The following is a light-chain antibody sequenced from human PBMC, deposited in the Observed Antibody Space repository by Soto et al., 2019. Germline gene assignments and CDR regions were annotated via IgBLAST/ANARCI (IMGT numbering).Light chain of an antibody. V-gene: IGKV1-5*01. CDR2: DAS. Sequence: DIQITQSPSTLSGSVGDTVTVTCRASQSVSSWLAWYQQKPGKAPKLLIYDASSLEGGVPSRFSGTGYGTEFTLTISSLRPDDFATYYCQQYNSYSPIFGPGTKVDIK. CDR3: QQYNSYSPI. CDR1: QSVSSW. J-gene: IGKJ3*01.